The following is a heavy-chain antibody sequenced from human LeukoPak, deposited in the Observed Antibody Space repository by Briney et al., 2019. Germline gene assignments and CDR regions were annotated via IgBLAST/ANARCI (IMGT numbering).Heavy chain of an antibody. CDR1: GFTFSSYA. J-gene: IGHJ4*02. CDR2: ISYDGSNK. Sequence: GGSLRLSCAASGFTFSSYAMHWVRQAPGKGLEWVAVISYDGSNKYYADSVKGRFTISRDNSKNTLYLQMNSLRAEDTAVYYCARDRGTVALDYWGQGTLVTVSS. V-gene: IGHV3-30-3*01. CDR3: ARDRGTVALDY. D-gene: IGHD4-23*01.